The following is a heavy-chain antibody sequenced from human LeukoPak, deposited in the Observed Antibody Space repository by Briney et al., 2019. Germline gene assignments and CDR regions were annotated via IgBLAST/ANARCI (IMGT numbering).Heavy chain of an antibody. V-gene: IGHV4-31*03. Sequence: RSSETLSLTCTVSGGSISSGDYYWTPIRQHPGKGLEWIGYIHYSRSTYYNPSLKSRLTISVDTSKNQFSLKVSSVTAADTAVYYCARAKYNSGWYLDYWRQGTLVTVSS. D-gene: IGHD6-19*01. CDR1: GGSISSGDYY. CDR2: IHYSRST. J-gene: IGHJ4*02. CDR3: ARAKYNSGWYLDY.